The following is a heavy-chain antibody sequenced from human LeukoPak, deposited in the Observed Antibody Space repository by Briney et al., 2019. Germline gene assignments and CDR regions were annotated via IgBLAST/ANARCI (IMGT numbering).Heavy chain of an antibody. D-gene: IGHD1-26*01. CDR1: GGSISNYY. V-gene: IGHV4-4*07. Sequence: SETLSLTCTVSGGSISNYYWSWIRQPAGKGLEWIGRIYSTGSINDNPSLKSRVTMSVALSKNQFSLKLTSVTAADTAVYYCARDLGGSQSINRFDPWGQGTLVTVSS. CDR2: IYSTGSI. CDR3: ARDLGGSQSINRFDP. J-gene: IGHJ5*02.